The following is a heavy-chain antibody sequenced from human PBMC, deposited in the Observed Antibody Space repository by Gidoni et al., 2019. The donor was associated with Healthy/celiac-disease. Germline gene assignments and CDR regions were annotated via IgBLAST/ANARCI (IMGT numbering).Heavy chain of an antibody. V-gene: IGHV1-69*04. CDR3: ARAIKVSSGWDFDY. CDR1: GGTFSSYA. J-gene: IGHJ4*02. Sequence: QVQLVQSGAEVKKPGSSVKVACKASGGTFSSYAISWVRQAPGQGLEWMGRIIPILGIANYAQKFQGRVTITADKSTSTAYMELSSLRSEDTAVYYCARAIKVSSGWDFDYWGQGTLVTVSS. CDR2: IIPILGIA. D-gene: IGHD6-19*01.